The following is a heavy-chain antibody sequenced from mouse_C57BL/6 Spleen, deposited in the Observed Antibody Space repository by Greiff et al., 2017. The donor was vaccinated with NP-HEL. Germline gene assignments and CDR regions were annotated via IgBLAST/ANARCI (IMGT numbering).Heavy chain of an antibody. CDR3: ARRIYYDYYAMDY. J-gene: IGHJ4*01. CDR1: GYTFTDYN. Sequence: VQLQQSGPELVKPGASVKIPCKASGYTFTDYNMDWVKQSHGKSLEWIGDINPNNGGTIYNQKFKGKATLTVDKSSSTAYMELRSLTSEDTAVYYCARRIYYDYYAMDYWGQGTSVTVAS. D-gene: IGHD2-1*01. CDR2: INPNNGGT. V-gene: IGHV1-18*01.